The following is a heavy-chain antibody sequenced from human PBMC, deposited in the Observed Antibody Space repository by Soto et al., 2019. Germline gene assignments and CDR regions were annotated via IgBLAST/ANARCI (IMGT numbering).Heavy chain of an antibody. Sequence: ASVKVSCKASGYTLTSYAMHWVRQAPGQRLEWMGWINAGNGNTKYPQKFQGRVTITRDTSASTAYMELSSLRSEDTAVYYCARGTYYYDSSGLDYWGQGTLVTVPQ. CDR2: INAGNGNT. CDR1: GYTLTSYA. V-gene: IGHV1-3*01. CDR3: ARGTYYYDSSGLDY. D-gene: IGHD3-22*01. J-gene: IGHJ4*02.